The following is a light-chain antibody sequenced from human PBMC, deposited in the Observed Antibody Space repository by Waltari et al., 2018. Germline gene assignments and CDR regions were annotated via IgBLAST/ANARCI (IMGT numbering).Light chain of an antibody. Sequence: EIVMTQSPATLSVSPGERATLSCRASQSFRSNYLAWYQQKPGQAPRLLIYGVSTRATGIPARCSGSGFGTEFTLTISSVQAEDFAVYYCQQYDNWPPLTFGQGTRLEIK. CDR2: GVS. V-gene: IGKV3-15*01. CDR1: QSFRSN. CDR3: QQYDNWPPLT. J-gene: IGKJ5*01.